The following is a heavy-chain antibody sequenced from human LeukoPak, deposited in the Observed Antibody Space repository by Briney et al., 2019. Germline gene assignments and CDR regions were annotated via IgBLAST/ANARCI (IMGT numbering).Heavy chain of an antibody. Sequence: SETLSLTCTVSGGSISSGSYYWSWIRQPAGKGLEWIGRIYTSGSTNYNPSLKSRVTISVDTSKNQFSLKLSSVTAADTAVYYCARRIAVAGYYFDYWGQGTLVTVSS. V-gene: IGHV4-61*02. J-gene: IGHJ4*02. CDR3: ARRIAVAGYYFDY. D-gene: IGHD6-19*01. CDR1: GGSISSGSYY. CDR2: IYTSGST.